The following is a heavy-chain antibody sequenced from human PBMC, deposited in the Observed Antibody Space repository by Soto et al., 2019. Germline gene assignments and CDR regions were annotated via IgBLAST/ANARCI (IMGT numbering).Heavy chain of an antibody. Sequence: ASVKVSCKASGYTFTTYDISWVRQAPGQGLEWMGRISTYNGNTNYPQSLQGRLTMTTDTSTSTAYMELRSLKSDDTAVYYCARDQGITTFGVYSMYYYGMDVWGQGTTVTVSS. V-gene: IGHV1-18*01. CDR1: GYTFTTYD. D-gene: IGHD3-3*01. CDR2: ISTYNGNT. J-gene: IGHJ6*02. CDR3: ARDQGITTFGVYSMYYYGMDV.